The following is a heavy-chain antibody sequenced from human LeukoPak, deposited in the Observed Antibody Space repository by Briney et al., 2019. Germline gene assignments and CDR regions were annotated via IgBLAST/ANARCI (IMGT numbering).Heavy chain of an antibody. D-gene: IGHD6-19*01. Sequence: PSETLSLTCAVSGYSISSGYYWGWIRQPPGKGLEWIGSIYHSGSTYYNPSLESRVTISVDTSKNQFSLKLSSVTAADTAVYYCARQDSKTYSSGWYYFDYWGQGTLVTVSS. CDR3: ARQDSKTYSSGWYYFDY. J-gene: IGHJ4*02. V-gene: IGHV4-38-2*01. CDR1: GYSISSGYY. CDR2: IYHSGST.